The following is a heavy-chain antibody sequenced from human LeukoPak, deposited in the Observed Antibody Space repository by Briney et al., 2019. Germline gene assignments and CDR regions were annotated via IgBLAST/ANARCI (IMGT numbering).Heavy chain of an antibody. D-gene: IGHD2-15*01. V-gene: IGHV3-21*01. Sequence: GGSLRLSCAASGFTFSSYSMNWVRQAPGKGLEWVSSISSSSSYIYYADSVKGRFTISRDNAKNSLYLQMNSLRAEDTAVYYCASLSVVVVAAREIWSDPWGQGTLVTVSS. CDR3: ASLSVVVVAAREIWSDP. J-gene: IGHJ5*02. CDR2: ISSSSSYI. CDR1: GFTFSSYS.